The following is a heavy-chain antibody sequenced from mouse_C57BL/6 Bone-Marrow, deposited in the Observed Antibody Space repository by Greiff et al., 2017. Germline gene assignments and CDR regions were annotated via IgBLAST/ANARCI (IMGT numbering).Heavy chain of an antibody. D-gene: IGHD1-1*01. Sequence: VQLQQSGAELVKPGASVKLSCKASGYTFTEYTIHWVKQRSGQGLEWIGWFYPGSGSIKYNEKFKDKATLTADKSSSTVYMELSRLTSEDSAVYFCARHEASYYYGSSPYCDYWGQGTTRTVSS. CDR1: GYTFTEYT. CDR2: FYPGSGSI. V-gene: IGHV1-62-2*01. J-gene: IGHJ2*01. CDR3: ARHEASYYYGSSPYCDY.